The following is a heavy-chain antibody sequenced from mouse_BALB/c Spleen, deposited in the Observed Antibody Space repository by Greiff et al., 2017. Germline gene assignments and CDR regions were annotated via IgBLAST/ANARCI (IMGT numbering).Heavy chain of an antibody. CDR1: GYAFSSSW. Sequence: QVQLQQSGPELVKPGASVKISCKASGYAFSSSWMNWVKQRPGQGLEWIGRIYPGDGDTNYNGKFKGKATLTADKSSSTAYMQLSSLTSVDSAVYFCARWGLLAYWGQGTLVTVSS. V-gene: IGHV1-82*01. CDR2: IYPGDGDT. D-gene: IGHD1-1*01. J-gene: IGHJ3*01. CDR3: ARWGLLAY.